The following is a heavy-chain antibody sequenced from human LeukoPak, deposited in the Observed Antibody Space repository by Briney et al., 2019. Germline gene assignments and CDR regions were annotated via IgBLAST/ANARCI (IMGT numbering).Heavy chain of an antibody. CDR2: IHHSGRT. J-gene: IGHJ5*02. CDR3: ARDHLANLASRLFDP. CDR1: GYSISSSYF. D-gene: IGHD3-3*01. Sequence: PSETLSLTCIVSGYSISSSYFWGWVRQPPGKGLEWTGSIHHSGRTYYNPSLKSRVTISVDTSKNQFSLKLSSVTAADTAVYYCARDHLANLASRLFDPWGQGTLVTVSS. V-gene: IGHV4-38-2*02.